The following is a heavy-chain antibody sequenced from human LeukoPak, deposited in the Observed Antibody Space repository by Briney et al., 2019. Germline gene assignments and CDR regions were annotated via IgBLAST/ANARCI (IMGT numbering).Heavy chain of an antibody. Sequence: PSETLSLTCTVSGCTISSYYWSWIRQPPGKGLEWIGYIYYSGSTNYNPSLKSRVTISVDTSKNQFSLKLSSVTAADTAVYYCARGVAAAGTLVDYWGQGTLVTVSS. J-gene: IGHJ4*02. D-gene: IGHD6-13*01. CDR1: GCTISSYY. V-gene: IGHV4-59*01. CDR2: IYYSGST. CDR3: ARGVAAAGTLVDY.